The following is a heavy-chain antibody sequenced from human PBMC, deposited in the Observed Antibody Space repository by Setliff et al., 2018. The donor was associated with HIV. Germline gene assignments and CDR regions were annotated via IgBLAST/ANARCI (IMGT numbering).Heavy chain of an antibody. J-gene: IGHJ5*02. CDR3: ARQPGYSSGWYFTASGFDP. D-gene: IGHD6-19*01. CDR2: IFYSGST. Sequence: SETLSLTCTVSNGSISSSSYFWGWIRQPPGKGLEWIGNIFYSGSTYYNPSLKSRVTISADTSKNEFFLKLTSVTAADTAVYYCARQPGYSSGWYFTASGFDPWGQGTLVTVSS. CDR1: NGSISSSSYF. V-gene: IGHV4-39*01.